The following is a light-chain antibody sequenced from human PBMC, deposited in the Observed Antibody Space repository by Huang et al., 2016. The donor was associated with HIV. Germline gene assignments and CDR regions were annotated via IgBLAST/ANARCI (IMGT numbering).Light chain of an antibody. J-gene: IGKJ4*01. Sequence: DIVMTQSPDSLAVSLGERAPINCKSSQSVLYRSNNKNYFAWYQQKPGQPPKLLIYWASTREAGVPERFSGSGSGTDFTLTIRSLQAEDVAVYYCQQYYSNPLTFGGGTKVEIK. CDR1: QSVLYRSNNKNY. CDR3: QQYYSNPLT. CDR2: WAS. V-gene: IGKV4-1*01.